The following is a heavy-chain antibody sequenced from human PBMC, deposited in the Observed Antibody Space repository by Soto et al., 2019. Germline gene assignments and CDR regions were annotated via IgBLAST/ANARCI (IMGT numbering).Heavy chain of an antibody. CDR1: GFTFNNFA. CDR3: AKVQRPQSNYGGGYLLDF. V-gene: IGHV3-23*01. Sequence: EVQLLQSGGGLGQPGGSLTLSCAASGFTFNNFAMTWVRQAPGKGLEWVSSVSSGGDNTWYADSVKGRFTISRDNPKNTLYLHMNILTAADAAVYYCAKVQRPQSNYGGGYLLDFWGQGTLVTVSS. J-gene: IGHJ4*02. D-gene: IGHD4-4*01. CDR2: VSSGGDNT.